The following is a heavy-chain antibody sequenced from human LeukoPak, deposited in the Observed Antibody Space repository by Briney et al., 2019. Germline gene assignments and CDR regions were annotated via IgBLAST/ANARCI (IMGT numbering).Heavy chain of an antibody. V-gene: IGHV1-46*01. J-gene: IGHJ5*02. CDR1: GYTFTNYY. Sequence: GASVKVSCKASGYTFTNYYIHWVRQAPGQGLECMGIINPSGGSTSYAQKFQGRVTMTRDMSTSTVYMELSSLRSEDTAVYYCARDCSSSSGLVNWFDPWGRGTLVTVSS. CDR3: ARDCSSSSGLVNWFDP. D-gene: IGHD6-6*01. CDR2: INPSGGST.